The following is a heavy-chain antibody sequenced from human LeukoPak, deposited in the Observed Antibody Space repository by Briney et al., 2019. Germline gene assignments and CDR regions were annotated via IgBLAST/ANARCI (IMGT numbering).Heavy chain of an antibody. CDR3: TTYCLRTYCGGVQQFDP. V-gene: IGHV3-15*01. J-gene: IGHJ5*02. CDR1: GFAFSSYS. CDR2: IKSKTDGGTT. Sequence: PGGSLRLSCAASGFAFSSYSMSWVRQAPGKGLEWVGRIKSKTDGGTTDYAAPVKGRFTISRDDSKNTLYLQMNSLKTEDTAVYYCTTYCLRTYCGGVQQFDPWGQGTLVTVSS. D-gene: IGHD2-21*01.